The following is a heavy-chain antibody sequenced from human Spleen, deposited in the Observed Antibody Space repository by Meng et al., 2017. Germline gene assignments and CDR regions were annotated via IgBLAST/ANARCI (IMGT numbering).Heavy chain of an antibody. D-gene: IGHD3-22*01. Sequence: QVLVQSSGPGSVPPSGLPLTSCAAACGYVSGGNWWSWVRHPPGKGLEWIGEIYHIGSTNYNPSLKSRVTISVDKSKNQFSLKLTSVTAADTAVYYCARVDESSGSHLDLWGRGTLVTVSS. J-gene: IGHJ2*01. CDR1: CGYVSGGNW. CDR2: IYHIGST. V-gene: IGHV4-4*02. CDR3: ARVDESSGSHLDL.